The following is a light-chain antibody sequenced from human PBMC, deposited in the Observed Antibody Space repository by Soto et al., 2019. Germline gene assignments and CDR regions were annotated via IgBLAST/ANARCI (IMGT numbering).Light chain of an antibody. V-gene: IGKV2-28*01. CDR1: QSLLHRNGYNF. J-gene: IGKJ1*01. Sequence: DIVMTQSPLSLPVSPGEPASISCRSSQSLLHRNGYNFLEWYLQKPGQSPQLLIYLGSNRASGVPDRFSGSGSGTDFTLKISRVEAADVGVYYCMQALETPRTFGQGTKVEIK. CDR3: MQALETPRT. CDR2: LGS.